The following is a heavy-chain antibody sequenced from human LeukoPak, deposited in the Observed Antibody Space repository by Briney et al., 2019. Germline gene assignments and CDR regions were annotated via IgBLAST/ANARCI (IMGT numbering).Heavy chain of an antibody. CDR1: GGSISSSIYY. D-gene: IGHD6-13*01. V-gene: IGHV4-39*07. J-gene: IGHJ4*02. Sequence: SETLSLTCTVSGGSISSSIYYWGWIRQSPGKGLEWIGSIYYSGSTYYNPSLKSRVTISVDTSKNQFSLKLSSVTAADTAVYYCARSSSSSVSSFFVYWGQGTLVTVSS. CDR2: IYYSGST. CDR3: ARSSSSSVSSFFVY.